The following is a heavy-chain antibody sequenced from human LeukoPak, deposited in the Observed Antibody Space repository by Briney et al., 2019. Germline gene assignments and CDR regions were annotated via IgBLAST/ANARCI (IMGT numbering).Heavy chain of an antibody. V-gene: IGHV4-39*01. D-gene: IGHD5-18*01. CDR2: IYYSGST. Sequence: SETLSLTCTVSGGSISSSSYYWGWIRQPPGKGLEWIGSIYYSGSTYYNPSLKSRVTISVDTSMNQFSLKLSSVTAADTAVYYCARHTTYGYSYGYDYWGQGTLVTVSS. CDR3: ARHTTYGYSYGYDY. CDR1: GGSISSSSYY. J-gene: IGHJ4*02.